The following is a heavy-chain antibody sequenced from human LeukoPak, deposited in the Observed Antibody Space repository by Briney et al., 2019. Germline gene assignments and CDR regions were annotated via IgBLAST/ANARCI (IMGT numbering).Heavy chain of an antibody. D-gene: IGHD4-11*01. CDR2: IYSGGRI. J-gene: IGHJ3*02. V-gene: IGHV4-61*02. CDR3: ARAPWAYGNYVHAFDI. CDR1: GGSISSGSYY. Sequence: SETLSLTCTVSGGSISSGSYYWSWIRQPAGKGLEWIGRIYSGGRIYYNPSLKSRVSISIDTSNNDLSLKVTSVTAADTAGYYCARAPWAYGNYVHAFDIWGQGTMVTVSS.